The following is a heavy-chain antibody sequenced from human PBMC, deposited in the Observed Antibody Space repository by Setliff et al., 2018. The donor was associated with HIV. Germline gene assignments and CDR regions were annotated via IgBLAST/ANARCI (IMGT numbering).Heavy chain of an antibody. CDR2: VTHSGRT. V-gene: IGHV4-34*01. Sequence: SETLSLTCAVYGGSFSGYYWSWIRQPPGKGLEWIGEVTHSGRTNYNPPLASRVTTSVDTSKKQFSLRLTSVTAADTAVYYCARGVRDNSGWSSYYFDYWGQGTLVTVSS. CDR1: GGSFSGYY. J-gene: IGHJ4*02. CDR3: ARGVRDNSGWSSYYFDY. D-gene: IGHD6-19*01.